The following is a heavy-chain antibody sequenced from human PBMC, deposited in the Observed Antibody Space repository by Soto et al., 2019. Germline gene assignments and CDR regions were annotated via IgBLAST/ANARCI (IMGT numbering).Heavy chain of an antibody. J-gene: IGHJ4*02. CDR3: AVPVGYCSSTSCPPGH. Sequence: ASVKVSCKASGYTFTGYYMHWVRQAPGQGLEWMGWINPNSGGTNYAQKFQGWVTMTRDTSISTAYMVLSRLRSDDTAVYYCAVPVGYCSSTSCPPGHWGQGTLVTSPQ. D-gene: IGHD2-2*01. V-gene: IGHV1-2*04. CDR2: INPNSGGT. CDR1: GYTFTGYY.